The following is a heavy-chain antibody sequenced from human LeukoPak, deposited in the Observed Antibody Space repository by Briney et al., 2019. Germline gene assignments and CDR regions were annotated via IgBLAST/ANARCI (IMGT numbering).Heavy chain of an antibody. D-gene: IGHD1-14*01. CDR2: IYPGDSDT. CDR1: GYSFTSYW. J-gene: IGHJ3*02. CDR3: ARLSPEEAKVSAFDI. V-gene: IGHV5-51*01. Sequence: GESLKISCKGSGYSFTSYWIGWVRQMPGKGLEWMGIIYPGDSDTRYSPSFQGQVTISADKSISTAYLQWSSLKASDTAMYYCARLSPEEAKVSAFDIWGQGTMVTVSS.